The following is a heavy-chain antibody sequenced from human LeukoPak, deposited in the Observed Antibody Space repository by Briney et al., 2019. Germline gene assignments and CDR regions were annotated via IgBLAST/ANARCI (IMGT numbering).Heavy chain of an antibody. CDR2: ISYDGSNK. Sequence: GGSLRLSCAASGFTFSSYGMHWVRQAPGKGLEWVAVISYDGSNKYYADSVKGQFTISRDNSKNTLYLQMNSLRAEDTAVYYCAKDMEKSAYYDFWSGYPTDVWGQGTTVTVSS. D-gene: IGHD3-3*01. CDR1: GFTFSSYG. CDR3: AKDMEKSAYYDFWSGYPTDV. J-gene: IGHJ6*02. V-gene: IGHV3-30*18.